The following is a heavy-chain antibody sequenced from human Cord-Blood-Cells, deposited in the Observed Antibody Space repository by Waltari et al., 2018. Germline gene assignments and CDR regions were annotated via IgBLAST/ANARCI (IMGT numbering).Heavy chain of an antibody. CDR1: GFTFSSYS. V-gene: IGHV3-21*01. D-gene: IGHD5-12*01. CDR2: ISSSSSYI. Sequence: EVQLVESGGGLVKPGGSLRLSCAASGFTFSSYSMNWVRQAPGKGLEWVSSISSSSSYIYYADSVKGRFTISRDNAKNSLYLQMNSLRAEDTAVYYCAREDGYNEGVDYCGQGTLVTVSS. J-gene: IGHJ4*02. CDR3: AREDGYNEGVDY.